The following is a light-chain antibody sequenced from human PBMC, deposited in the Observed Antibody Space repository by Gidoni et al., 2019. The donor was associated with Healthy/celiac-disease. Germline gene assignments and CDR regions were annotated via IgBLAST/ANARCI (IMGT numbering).Light chain of an antibody. CDR3: QSYDSSLSGVV. CDR1: SSNIGAGYD. J-gene: IGLJ2*01. CDR2: GNS. Sequence: QSVLTQPPSVPVAPGQRVTISCTGSSSNIGAGYDVHWYQQLPGTAPKLLIYGNSNRPSGVPDRFSGSKSGTSASLAITGLQAEDEADYYCQSYDSSLSGVVFGGGTKLTVL. V-gene: IGLV1-40*01.